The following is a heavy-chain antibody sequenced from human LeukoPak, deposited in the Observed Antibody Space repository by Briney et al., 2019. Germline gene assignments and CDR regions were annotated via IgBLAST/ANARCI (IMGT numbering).Heavy chain of an antibody. CDR1: GYSITSGYY. CDR3: AKITTLDY. CDR2: IYHNGST. D-gene: IGHD1-1*01. Sequence: SETLSLSCSVSGYSITSGYYWGWIRQPPGKGLEWIGTIYHNGSTSYNPSLKSRVTISVDTSKNQLSLRLNSVISADTAIYYCAKITTLDYWGQGTLVTVSS. V-gene: IGHV4-38-2*02. J-gene: IGHJ4*02.